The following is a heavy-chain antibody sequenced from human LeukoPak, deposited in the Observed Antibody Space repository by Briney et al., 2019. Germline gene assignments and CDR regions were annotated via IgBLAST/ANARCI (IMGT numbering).Heavy chain of an antibody. V-gene: IGHV3-30*18. J-gene: IGHJ4*02. D-gene: IGHD6-25*01. Sequence: GRSLRLSCAASGFTFSSYGMHWVRQAPGKGLEWVAVISYDGSNKYYADSVKGRFTISRDNSKNTLYLQMNSLRAEDTAVYYCAKHFETSGFYPNWGQGTLVTVSS. CDR3: AKHFETSGFYPN. CDR2: ISYDGSNK. CDR1: GFTFSSYG.